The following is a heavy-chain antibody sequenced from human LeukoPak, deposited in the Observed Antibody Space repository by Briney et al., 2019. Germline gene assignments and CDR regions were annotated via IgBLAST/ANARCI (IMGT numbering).Heavy chain of an antibody. CDR2: ISAYNGNT. Sequence: ASVKVSCKASGYTFTSYGISWVRQALGQGLEWMGWISAYNGNTNYAQKLQGRVTMTTDTSTSTAYMELRSLRSDDTAVYYCARVSSGSYLDYFDYWGQGTLVTVSS. CDR3: ARVSSGSYLDYFDY. J-gene: IGHJ4*02. V-gene: IGHV1-18*01. D-gene: IGHD1-26*01. CDR1: GYTFTSYG.